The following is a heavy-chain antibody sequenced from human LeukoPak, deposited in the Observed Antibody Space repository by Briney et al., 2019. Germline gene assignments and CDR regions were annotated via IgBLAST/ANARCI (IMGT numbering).Heavy chain of an antibody. CDR3: ARGQGHYYDSSGYYYYYMDV. V-gene: IGHV4-38-2*01. D-gene: IGHD3-22*01. CDR1: GYSISSGYD. Sequence: SETLSLTCAVSGYSISSGYDWGWIRPPPGKGLEWIGSIYHSGSTYYNPSLKSRVTISVDTSKNQISLKLGSVTAADTAVYYCARGQGHYYDSSGYYYYYMDVWGKGTTVTVSS. CDR2: IYHSGST. J-gene: IGHJ6*03.